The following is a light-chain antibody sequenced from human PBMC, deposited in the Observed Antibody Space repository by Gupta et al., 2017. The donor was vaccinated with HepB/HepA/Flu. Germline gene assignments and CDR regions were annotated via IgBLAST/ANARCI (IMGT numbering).Light chain of an antibody. Sequence: DTVMTQSPLSLPVTPGEPASISCRSSQSLLHSNGYNYLDWYLQKPGQSPQVLIYLGSNRASGVPDRFSGSVSGTEFTLRISRVEAEDVGVYYCMQTLHTPWTFGQGTKVEI. CDR2: LGS. J-gene: IGKJ1*01. V-gene: IGKV2-28*01. CDR3: MQTLHTPWT. CDR1: QSLLHSNGYNY.